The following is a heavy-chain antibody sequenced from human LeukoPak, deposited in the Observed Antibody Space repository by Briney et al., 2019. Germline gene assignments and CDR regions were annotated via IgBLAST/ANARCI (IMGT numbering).Heavy chain of an antibody. CDR2: ISGSGSST. CDR1: GFTFSSYG. D-gene: IGHD1-26*01. V-gene: IGHV3-23*01. J-gene: IGHJ5*02. CDR3: AKKYSTGLDP. Sequence: GGSLRLSCAASGFTFSSYGMTWVRQAPGKGLEWVSAISGSGSSTYYADSVKGRFTISRDNSKNTLYLQMNSLRAEDTAVYYCAKKYSTGLDPWGQGTLVTVSS.